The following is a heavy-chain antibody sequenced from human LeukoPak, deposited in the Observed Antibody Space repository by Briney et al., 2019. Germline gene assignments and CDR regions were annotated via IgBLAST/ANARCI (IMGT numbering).Heavy chain of an antibody. J-gene: IGHJ3*02. CDR1: GGSISSSSYY. CDR2: IYYSGST. D-gene: IGHD3-22*01. V-gene: IGHV4-39*07. Sequence: SETLSLTCTVSGGSISSSSYYWGWIRQPPGKGLEWIGSIYYSGSTYYHPSLKSRVTISVDTSKNQFSLKLSSVTAADTAVYYCAGTYYYDSSGYYDPDAFDIWGQGTMVTVSS. CDR3: AGTYYYDSSGYYDPDAFDI.